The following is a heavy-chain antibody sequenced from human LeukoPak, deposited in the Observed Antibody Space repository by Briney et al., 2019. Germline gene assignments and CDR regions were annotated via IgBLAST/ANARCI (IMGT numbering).Heavy chain of an antibody. CDR1: GFTFSSYW. CDR3: ARDPESSGWFDP. D-gene: IGHD3-10*01. J-gene: IGHJ5*02. CDR2: INSDGSST. V-gene: IGHV3-74*01. Sequence: GSLRLSCAASGFTFSSYWMHWIRQAPGKGLVWVSRINSDGSSTSYADSVKGRFTISRDNAKNTLYLQMNSLRAEDTAVYYCARDPESSGWFDPWGQGTLVTVSS.